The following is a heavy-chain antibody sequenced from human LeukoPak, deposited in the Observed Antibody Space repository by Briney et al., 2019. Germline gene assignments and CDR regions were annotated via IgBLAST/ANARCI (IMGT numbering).Heavy chain of an antibody. CDR1: GFTFSSYG. Sequence: GGSLRLSCAASGFTFSSYGMHWVRQTPGKGLEWVAVISYDGSDKYYVDSVKGRFTISRDNSENTLYLQMNSLRAEDTAVYYCAKTRGTYNAFYYYMDVWGKGTTVTVSS. CDR2: ISYDGSDK. J-gene: IGHJ6*03. V-gene: IGHV3-30*18. CDR3: AKTRGTYNAFYYYMDV. D-gene: IGHD5-24*01.